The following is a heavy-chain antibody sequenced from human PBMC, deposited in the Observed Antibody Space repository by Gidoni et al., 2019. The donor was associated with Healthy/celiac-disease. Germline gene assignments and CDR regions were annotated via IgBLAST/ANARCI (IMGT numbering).Heavy chain of an antibody. CDR2: ISYDGSNK. CDR3: ARDAGGY. CDR1: GFTFSSYA. J-gene: IGHJ4*02. V-gene: IGHV3-30-3*01. Sequence: QVQLVESGGGVVQPGRSLSLSCAASGFTFSSYAMHWVRQAPGKGLEWVAVISYDGSNKYYADSVKGRFTISRDNSKNTLYLQMNSLRAEDTAVYYCARDAGGYWGQGTLVTVSS.